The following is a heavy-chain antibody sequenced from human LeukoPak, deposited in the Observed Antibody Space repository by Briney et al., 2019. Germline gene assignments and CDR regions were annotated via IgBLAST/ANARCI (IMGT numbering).Heavy chain of an antibody. D-gene: IGHD5-24*01. CDR2: TLAGFVEI. J-gene: IGHJ4*02. CDR1: GFRISGHA. CDR3: ARDRTRDGYNQGRVFDY. Sequence: GGSLRLSCVASGFRISGHAMSWVRQAPAKGLEWVSITLAGFVEIHYADSVRGRFTISRDNSKNTLYLQMNSLRAEDTAVYYCARDRTRDGYNQGRVFDYWGQGTLVTVSS. V-gene: IGHV3-23*01.